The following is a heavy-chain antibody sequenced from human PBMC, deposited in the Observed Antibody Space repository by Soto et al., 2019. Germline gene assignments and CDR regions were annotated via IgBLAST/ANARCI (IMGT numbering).Heavy chain of an antibody. CDR3: ANTEDYYDSSGYDHNDY. V-gene: IGHV3-23*01. J-gene: IGHJ4*02. Sequence: LSLTCAASGFTFSSYAMSWVRQAPGKGLEWGSAISGSGGSTYYADSVKGRFTISRDNSKNTLYLQMNSLRAEDTAVYYCANTEDYYDSSGYDHNDYWGQGTLVTVSS. D-gene: IGHD3-22*01. CDR1: GFTFSSYA. CDR2: ISGSGGST.